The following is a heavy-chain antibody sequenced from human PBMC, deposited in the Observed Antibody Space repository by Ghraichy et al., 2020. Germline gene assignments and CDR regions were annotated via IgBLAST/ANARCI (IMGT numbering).Heavy chain of an antibody. D-gene: IGHD2/OR15-2a*01. CDR1: GFTLSDYS. V-gene: IGHV3-48*01. CDR3: ARASAVVRFYYYAAMDV. Sequence: GGSLRLSCAVSGFTLSDYSINWVRQAPGKGLEWISYITSSGKFISYAYTVKGRFTVSSDTANKTLYLQMNSLTGEDTALYYCARASAVVRFYYYAAMDVWGQGTTFTVSS. CDR2: ITSSGKFI. J-gene: IGHJ6*02.